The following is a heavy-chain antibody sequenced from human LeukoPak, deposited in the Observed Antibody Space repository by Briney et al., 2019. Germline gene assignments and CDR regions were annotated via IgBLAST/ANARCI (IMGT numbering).Heavy chain of an antibody. V-gene: IGHV4-59*01. CDR1: GGSISTYY. CDR3: ARGGAARLHFQN. CDR2: IYHSGST. Sequence: PSETLSLTCTVSGGSISTYYWNWIRQPPGKGLEWIGYIYHSGSTNYNPSLQSRVTISVDTSKNQFSLNLNSVTAADTVVYYCARGGAARLHFQNWGLGTLVTVSS. J-gene: IGHJ1*01. D-gene: IGHD6-6*01.